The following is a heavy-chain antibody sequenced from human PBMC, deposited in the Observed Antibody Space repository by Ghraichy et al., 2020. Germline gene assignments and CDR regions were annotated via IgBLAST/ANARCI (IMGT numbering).Heavy chain of an antibody. D-gene: IGHD3-3*01. CDR3: AREYSLGFWSDHYYMDV. CDR2: IYYSGST. V-gene: IGHV4-59*01. J-gene: IGHJ6*03. Sequence: SETLSLTCTVSGGSISSYYWSWIRQPPGKGLEWIGYIYYSGSTNYNPSLKSRVTISVDTSKNQFSLKLSSVTAADTAVYYCAREYSLGFWSDHYYMDVWGKGTTVTVSS. CDR1: GGSISSYY.